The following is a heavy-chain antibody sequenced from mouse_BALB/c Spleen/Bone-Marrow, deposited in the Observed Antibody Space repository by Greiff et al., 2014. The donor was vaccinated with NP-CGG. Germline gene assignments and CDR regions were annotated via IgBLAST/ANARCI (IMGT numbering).Heavy chain of an antibody. CDR1: GYTFTSYW. CDR3: ARGYPNSARFPY. D-gene: IGHD4-1*01. J-gene: IGHJ3*01. V-gene: IGHV1S41*01. Sequence: DLVKPGVSVKLSCKASGYTFTSYWINWIKQRPGQGLEWIGRIAPGSGSTYYNEMFKSKATLTVDTSSSTAYIQLSILSSDDSSVFFSARGYPNSARFPYWG. CDR2: IAPGSGST.